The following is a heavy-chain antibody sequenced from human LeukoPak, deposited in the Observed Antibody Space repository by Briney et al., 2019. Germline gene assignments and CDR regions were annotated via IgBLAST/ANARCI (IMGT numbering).Heavy chain of an antibody. V-gene: IGHV5-51*01. CDR2: IYPGDSDT. CDR3: ARQPIGGYYDSSGYPTDAFDI. J-gene: IGHJ3*02. D-gene: IGHD3-22*01. Sequence: GESLKISCKGSGYRFTSYWIGWVRQMPGKGVEGMGIIYPGDSDTRYSPSFQGQVTISADKSIRTAYLQWSSLKASDTAMYYCARQPIGGYYDSSGYPTDAFDIWGQGTMVTVSS. CDR1: GYRFTSYW.